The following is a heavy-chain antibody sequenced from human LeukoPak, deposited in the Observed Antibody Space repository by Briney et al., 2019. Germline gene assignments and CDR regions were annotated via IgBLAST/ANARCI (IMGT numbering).Heavy chain of an antibody. CDR2: IYYSGST. CDR3: VRDDDY. J-gene: IGHJ4*02. CDR1: GGSISGCY. V-gene: IGHV4-59*01. Sequence: SETLSLTCTVSGGSISGCYWSWIRQPPGKGLEWIGYIYYSGSTNYNPSLKSRVTISVDTSKNQFSLKLSSVTAADTAVYYCVRDDDYWGQGTLVTVSS.